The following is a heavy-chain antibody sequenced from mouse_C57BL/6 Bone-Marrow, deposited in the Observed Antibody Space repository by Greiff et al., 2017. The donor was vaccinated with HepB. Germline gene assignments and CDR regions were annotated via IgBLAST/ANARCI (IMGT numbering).Heavy chain of an antibody. V-gene: IGHV1-19*01. Sequence: SGPVLVKPGASVKMSCKASGYTFTDYYMNWVKQSHGKSLEWIGVINPYNGGTSYNQKFKGKATLTVDKSSSTAYMELNSLTSEDSAVYYCARRGLVAFAYWGQGTLVTVSA. CDR3: ARRGLVAFAY. CDR1: GYTFTDYY. D-gene: IGHD3-3*01. CDR2: INPYNGGT. J-gene: IGHJ3*01.